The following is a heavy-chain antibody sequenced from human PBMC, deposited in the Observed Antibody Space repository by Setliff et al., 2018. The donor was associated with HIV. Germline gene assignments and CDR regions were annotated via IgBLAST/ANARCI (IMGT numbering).Heavy chain of an antibody. CDR3: ARLGSGWSDSYYYAMDI. V-gene: IGHV1-18*01. CDR1: GYTFTTYG. J-gene: IGHJ6*02. D-gene: IGHD6-19*01. Sequence: ASVKVSCKASGYTFTTYGISWVRQAPGHGLEWMGWISPNFGHTNYAQNFLGRVTMTIDTSTSRAYMELRSLRSDDTAMYFCARLGSGWSDSYYYAMDIWGQGTTVTVS. CDR2: ISPNFGHT.